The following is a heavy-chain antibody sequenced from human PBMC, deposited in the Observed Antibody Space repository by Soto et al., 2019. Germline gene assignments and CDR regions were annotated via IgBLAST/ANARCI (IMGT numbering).Heavy chain of an antibody. V-gene: IGHV3-11*01. CDR3: ARDRRDCRSGSCRHNFFDY. CDR1: GFSFTDYY. J-gene: IGHJ4*02. Sequence: ESGGGLINAGGSLRLSCAASGFSFTDYYMSWIRQPPGKGLEWVSYISASGTITDYADSVRGRFTISRDTAKNSLFLLTNSLRAEDTAVYYCARDRRDCRSGSCRHNFFDYWGQGILVTVSS. CDR2: ISASGTIT. D-gene: IGHD2-15*01.